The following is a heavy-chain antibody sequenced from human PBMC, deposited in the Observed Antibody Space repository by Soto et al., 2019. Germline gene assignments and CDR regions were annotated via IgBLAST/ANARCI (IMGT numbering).Heavy chain of an antibody. CDR1: GYTFTNYG. J-gene: IGHJ4*02. Sequence: QVQLVQSGAEVKKPGASVKVSCKASGYTFTNYGISWVRQAAGQGLEGLGWISAYNGNTKYAQKLQGRGPMTTATSTRTAYMALSSLSSDDTAVYHRARDLGQQLVDSWGQGTLVTVSS. CDR2: ISAYNGNT. D-gene: IGHD6-13*01. CDR3: ARDLGQQLVDS. V-gene: IGHV1-18*01.